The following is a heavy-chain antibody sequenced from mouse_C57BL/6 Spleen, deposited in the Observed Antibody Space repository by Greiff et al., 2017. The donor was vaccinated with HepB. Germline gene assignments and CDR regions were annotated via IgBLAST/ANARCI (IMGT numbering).Heavy chain of an antibody. J-gene: IGHJ4*01. CDR3: AVYDYDGYYAMDY. V-gene: IGHV5-12*01. CDR2: ISNGGGST. Sequence: DVMLVESGGGLVQPGGSLKPSCAASGFTLSDYYMYWVRQTPEKRLEWVAYISNGGGSTYYPDTVKGRFTIARYNAKNTLYLQMSRLKSEDTAMYYCAVYDYDGYYAMDYWGQGTSVTVSS. D-gene: IGHD2-4*01. CDR1: GFTLSDYY.